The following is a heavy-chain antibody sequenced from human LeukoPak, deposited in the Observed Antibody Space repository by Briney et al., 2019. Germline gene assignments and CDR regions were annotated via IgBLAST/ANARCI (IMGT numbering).Heavy chain of an antibody. J-gene: IGHJ6*02. D-gene: IGHD3-3*01. CDR1: GYTFTSYD. CDR3: ARGRGRNTIFGVVISPDNGMDV. V-gene: IGHV1-8*01. CDR2: MNPNSGDT. Sequence: ASVKVSCKASGYTFTSYDINWVRQATGQGLEWMGWMNPNSGDTGYAQKFQDRVTMTRGTSINTAYMELSSLRSEDTAVYYCARGRGRNTIFGVVISPDNGMDVWGQGTTVTVSS.